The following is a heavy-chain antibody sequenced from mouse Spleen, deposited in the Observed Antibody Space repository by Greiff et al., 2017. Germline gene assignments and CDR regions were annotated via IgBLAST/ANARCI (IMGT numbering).Heavy chain of an antibody. D-gene: IGHD2-4*01. CDR1: GYTFTSYW. J-gene: IGHJ4*01. CDR3: TRSLMITTPYGYAMDY. Sequence: QVQLKQPGAELVRPGASVKLSCKASGYTFTSYWINWVKQRPGQGLEWIGNIYPSDSYTNYNQKFKDKATLTVDKSSSTAYMQLSSPTSEDSAVYYCTRSLMITTPYGYAMDYWGQGTSVTVSS. V-gene: IGHV1-69*02. CDR2: IYPSDSYT.